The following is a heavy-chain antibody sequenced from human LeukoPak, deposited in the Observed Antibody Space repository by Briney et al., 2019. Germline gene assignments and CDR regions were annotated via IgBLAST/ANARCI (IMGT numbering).Heavy chain of an antibody. Sequence: ASVKVSCKASGYTFTSYDINWVRQATGQGLEWMGWMNPNSGNTGYAQKFQGRVAMTRNTSISTAYMELSSLRSEDTAVYYCARMTTVTTYYYGMDVWGQGTTVTVSS. CDR3: ARMTTVTTYYYGMDV. CDR1: GYTFTSYD. CDR2: MNPNSGNT. V-gene: IGHV1-8*01. D-gene: IGHD4-17*01. J-gene: IGHJ6*02.